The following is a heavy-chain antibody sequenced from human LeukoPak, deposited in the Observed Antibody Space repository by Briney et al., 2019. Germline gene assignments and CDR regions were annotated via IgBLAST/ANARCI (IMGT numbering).Heavy chain of an antibody. V-gene: IGHV4-59*01. CDR1: GGSISSYY. CDR3: ARATMIGWNWFDP. D-gene: IGHD3-22*01. J-gene: IGHJ5*02. CDR2: IYYSGST. Sequence: SETLSLTCTVSGGSISSYYWSWIRQPPGKGLEWIGYIYYSGSTNYNPSLTSRVTISVDTSKNQFSLKLSSVTAADTAVYYCARATMIGWNWFDPWGQGTLVTVSS.